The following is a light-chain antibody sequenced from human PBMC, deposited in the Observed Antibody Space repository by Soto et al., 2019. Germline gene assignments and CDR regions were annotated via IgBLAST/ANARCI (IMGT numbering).Light chain of an antibody. CDR2: EVS. CDR1: QILLHSDGKTY. Sequence: DIVMTQTPLSLSVTPGHPASISFRSSQILLHSDGKTYFYWYLQKPGQPPQLLIYEVSNRDSGVPDRFSGSGSGIDFTLKISRVEADDVGVYYCMKGTYWPWTFGQGTKVDIK. J-gene: IGKJ1*01. CDR3: MKGTYWPWT. V-gene: IGKV2D-29*01.